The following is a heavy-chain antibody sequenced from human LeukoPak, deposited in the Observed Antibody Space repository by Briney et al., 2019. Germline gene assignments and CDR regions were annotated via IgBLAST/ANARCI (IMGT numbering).Heavy chain of an antibody. Sequence: SETLSLTCTVSGGSISSSSYYWGWIRQPPGKGLEWIGSINYSGSTYYNPSLKSRVTISVDTSEKQISLKLGSVTTADTAVYYCAREGGFYRPLDYSGQGTLVTVSS. CDR2: INYSGST. D-gene: IGHD3-3*01. J-gene: IGHJ4*02. V-gene: IGHV4-39*02. CDR3: AREGGFYRPLDY. CDR1: GGSISSSSYY.